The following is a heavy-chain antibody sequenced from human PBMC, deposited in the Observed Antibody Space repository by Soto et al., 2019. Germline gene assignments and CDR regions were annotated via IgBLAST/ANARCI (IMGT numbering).Heavy chain of an antibody. CDR3: AKPEYAFRGYLAFDI. Sequence: PGGSLRLSCAASGFTFSSYGMHWVRQAPGKGLEWVAVISYDGSNKYYADSVKGRFTISRDNSKNTLYLQMNSLRAEDTAVYYCAKPEYAFRGYLAFDIWGQGTMVTVSS. J-gene: IGHJ3*02. D-gene: IGHD5-12*01. CDR2: ISYDGSNK. CDR1: GFTFSSYG. V-gene: IGHV3-30*18.